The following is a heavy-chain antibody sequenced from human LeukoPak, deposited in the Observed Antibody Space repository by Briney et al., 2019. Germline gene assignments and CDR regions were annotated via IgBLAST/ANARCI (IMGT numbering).Heavy chain of an antibody. CDR1: GFTFSSYG. V-gene: IGHV3-30*19. D-gene: IGHD2-2*01. J-gene: IGHJ4*02. Sequence: PGGSLRLSCAASGFTFSSYGMHWVRQAPGKGLEWVAVISYDGSNKYYADSVKGRFTISRDNSKNTLYLQMNSLRAEDTAVYYCAREADYCSSTSCYFDYWGQGTLVTVSS. CDR2: ISYDGSNK. CDR3: AREADYCSSTSCYFDY.